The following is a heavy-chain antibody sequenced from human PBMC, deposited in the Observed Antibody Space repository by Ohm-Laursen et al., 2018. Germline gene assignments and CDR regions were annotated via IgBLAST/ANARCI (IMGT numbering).Heavy chain of an antibody. D-gene: IGHD1-26*01. J-gene: IGHJ4*02. Sequence: SLRLSCAASGFTVSTNYMSWVRQAPGKGLDWVSVTSSDGSTHYADSVKGRFTISRDNAKNSLYLQMNSLRDEDTAIYYCVKECGGTYNFWGQGTLVSVSS. CDR3: VKECGGTYNF. CDR1: GFTVSTNY. V-gene: IGHV3-66*01. CDR2: TSSDGST.